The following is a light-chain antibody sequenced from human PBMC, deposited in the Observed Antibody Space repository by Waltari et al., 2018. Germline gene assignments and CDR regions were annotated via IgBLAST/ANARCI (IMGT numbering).Light chain of an antibody. Sequence: EIVLTQSPGSLSLSPGERATLSCKASQSVAKYLAWYHQKPGKAPRLLSYHATIRATGIPDRFSGSGYGTDFSLTISRLEPEDFAVYFCQKYVNLPATFGQGTTVEV. V-gene: IGKV3-20*01. J-gene: IGKJ1*01. CDR3: QKYVNLPAT. CDR1: QSVAKY. CDR2: HAT.